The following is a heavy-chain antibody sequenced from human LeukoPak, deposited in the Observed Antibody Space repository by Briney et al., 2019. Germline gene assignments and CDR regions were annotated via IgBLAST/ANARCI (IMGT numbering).Heavy chain of an antibody. CDR3: ARVDIVARGRFDP. D-gene: IGHD2-15*01. CDR2: IIPIFGTA. V-gene: IGHV1-69*13. J-gene: IGHJ5*02. CDR1: GGTFSSYA. Sequence: SVKVSCKASGGTFSSYAISWVRQAPGQGLEWMGGIIPIFGTANYAQKFQGRVTITADESTSTAYMELSSPRSEDTAVYYCARVDIVARGRFDPWGQGTLVTVSS.